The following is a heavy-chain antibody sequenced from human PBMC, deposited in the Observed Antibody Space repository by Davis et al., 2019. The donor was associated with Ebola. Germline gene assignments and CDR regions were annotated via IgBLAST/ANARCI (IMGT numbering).Heavy chain of an antibody. J-gene: IGHJ4*02. V-gene: IGHV3-53*01. CDR1: GFTVSSNY. CDR3: AKEYYGSGHFDY. CDR2: IYSGGST. Sequence: GGSLRLSCAASGFTVSSNYMSWVRQAPGKGLEWVSVIYSGGSTYYADSVKGRFTISRDNSKNTLYLQMNSLRAEDTAVYYCAKEYYGSGHFDYWGQGTLVTVSS. D-gene: IGHD3-10*01.